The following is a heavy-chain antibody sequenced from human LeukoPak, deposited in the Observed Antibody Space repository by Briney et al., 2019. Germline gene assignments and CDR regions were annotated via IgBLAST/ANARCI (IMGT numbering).Heavy chain of an antibody. CDR1: GYTFTSYG. D-gene: IGHD5-12*01. Sequence: EASVKVSCKASGYTFTSYGISWMRQAPGQGLEWMGWISAYNGNTNYAQKLQGRVTMTTDTSTSTAYMELRSLRSDDTAVYYCARANGYDHYYYYGMDVWGKGTTVTVSS. J-gene: IGHJ6*04. CDR2: ISAYNGNT. V-gene: IGHV1-18*04. CDR3: ARANGYDHYYYYGMDV.